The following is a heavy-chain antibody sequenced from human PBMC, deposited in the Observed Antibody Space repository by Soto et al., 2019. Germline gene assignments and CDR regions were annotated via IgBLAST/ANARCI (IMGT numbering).Heavy chain of an antibody. J-gene: IGHJ4*02. CDR2: MNPNSGNT. Sequence: QVQLVQSGAEVKKPGASVKVSCKASGYTFTSYDINWVRQATGQGLEWMGWMNPNSGNTGYAQKFQGRVTMTGDTYIRRACMELSSLRSVNTAVSYCARDVAGCSYAPIVYRGQGSLVTGSS. CDR1: GYTFTSYD. CDR3: ARDVAGCSYAPIVY. D-gene: IGHD6-19*01. V-gene: IGHV1-8*01.